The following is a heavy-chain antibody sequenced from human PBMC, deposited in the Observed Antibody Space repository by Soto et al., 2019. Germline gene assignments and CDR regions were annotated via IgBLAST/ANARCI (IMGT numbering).Heavy chain of an antibody. CDR1: GFTFSSYA. Sequence: GGSLRLSCSASGFTFSSYALHWVRQAPGRGLEYVSAMSSNGDNTYYADSVKGRFTISRDNSNNTLFLQMSRLRADDAAVYYCVKDLTRGHEIYYYGMDVWGQGTTVTVSS. CDR2: MSSNGDNT. V-gene: IGHV3-64D*06. J-gene: IGHJ6*02. CDR3: VKDLTRGHEIYYYGMDV.